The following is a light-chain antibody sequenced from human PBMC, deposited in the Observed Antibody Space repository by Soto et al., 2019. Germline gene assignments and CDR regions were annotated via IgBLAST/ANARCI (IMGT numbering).Light chain of an antibody. J-gene: IGKJ1*01. Sequence: EIVLTQSPGTLSLSPGKRATLSCRASQSISSSYLAWYQQRPGQAPRLLIFGASSRATGIPDRFSGSGSGTDFTLTISRLEPEDFAVYWCQQYDSSPRTFGQGTKVDNK. CDR2: GAS. CDR1: QSISSSY. V-gene: IGKV3-20*01. CDR3: QQYDSSPRT.